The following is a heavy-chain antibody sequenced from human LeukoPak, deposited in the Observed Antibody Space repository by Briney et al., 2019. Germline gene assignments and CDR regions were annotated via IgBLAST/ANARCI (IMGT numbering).Heavy chain of an antibody. Sequence: GGPLRLSCAASGFTFSSYAMSWVRQAPGKGLEWVSAISGSGGSTYYADSVKGRFTISRDNSKNTLYLQMNSLRAEDTAVYYCAKDQGIVGATPYFDYWGQGTLVTVSS. V-gene: IGHV3-23*01. CDR2: ISGSGGST. D-gene: IGHD1-26*01. J-gene: IGHJ4*02. CDR3: AKDQGIVGATPYFDY. CDR1: GFTFSSYA.